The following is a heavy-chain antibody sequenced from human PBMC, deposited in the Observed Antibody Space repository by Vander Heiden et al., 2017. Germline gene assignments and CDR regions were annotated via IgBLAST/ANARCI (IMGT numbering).Heavy chain of an antibody. D-gene: IGHD3-3*01. CDR3: ARGGYYDFWIGYYPPGMDV. J-gene: IGHJ6*02. Sequence: QVQLVQSGAEVTKPGASVQFSCTASGYTFTSSDINWVRQATGQGIEWMGWMNPNSGNTGDAQKLQCRVTMNRNTSISTAYMELSSLRSEDTPVYYCARGGYYDFWIGYYPPGMDVWGQGPTGNVA. CDR2: MNPNSGNT. CDR1: GYTFTSSD. V-gene: IGHV1-8*01.